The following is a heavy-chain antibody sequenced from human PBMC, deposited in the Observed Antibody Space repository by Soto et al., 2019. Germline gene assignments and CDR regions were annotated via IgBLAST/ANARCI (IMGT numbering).Heavy chain of an antibody. J-gene: IGHJ4*02. CDR2: IYYSGST. D-gene: IGHD6-13*01. Sequence: PSETLSLTCAVYGGSFSGYYWSWIRQHPGKGLEWIGYIYYSGSTYYNPSLKSRVTISVDTSKNQFSLKLSSVTAADTAVYYCARGGGQQLLIDYWGQGTLVTVSS. V-gene: IGHV4-31*11. CDR1: GGSFSGYY. CDR3: ARGGGQQLLIDY.